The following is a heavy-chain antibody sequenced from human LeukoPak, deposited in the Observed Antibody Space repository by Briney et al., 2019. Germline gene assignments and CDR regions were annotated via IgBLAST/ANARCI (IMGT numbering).Heavy chain of an antibody. Sequence: GGSLRLSCAASGFTFRIYGMNWVRQAPGKGPEWVSYIAHDSTTIYYADSVRGRFTMSRDNARNSLFLQMNSLRPEDTAMYYCARATRNGNDYWGPGTLVTVSS. CDR2: IAHDSTTI. CDR3: ARATRNGNDY. V-gene: IGHV3-48*04. D-gene: IGHD2-8*01. J-gene: IGHJ4*02. CDR1: GFTFRIYG.